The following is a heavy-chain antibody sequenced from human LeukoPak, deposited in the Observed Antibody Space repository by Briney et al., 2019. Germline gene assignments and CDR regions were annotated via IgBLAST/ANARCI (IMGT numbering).Heavy chain of an antibody. CDR3: ARTPRDGYNSPYFDY. D-gene: IGHD5-24*01. Sequence: SETLSLTCTVSGGSISSSSYYWGWIRQPPGKGLEWIGSIYYSGNTNYNPSLNSRVTISVDTSKNQFSLKLSSVTAADTAVFYCARTPRDGYNSPYFDYWGQGTLVTVSS. CDR2: IYYSGNT. CDR1: GGSISSSSYY. V-gene: IGHV4-39*01. J-gene: IGHJ4*02.